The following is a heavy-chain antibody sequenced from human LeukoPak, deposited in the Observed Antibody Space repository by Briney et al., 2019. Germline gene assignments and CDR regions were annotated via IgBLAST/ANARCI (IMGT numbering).Heavy chain of an antibody. J-gene: IGHJ3*02. D-gene: IGHD2-8*01. CDR1: GFTFSSYW. CDR2: IKQDGSEK. CDR3: ARDSAIVLPKPFDI. Sequence: LSGGSLRLSCAASGFTFSSYWMSWVRQAPGKGLEWVANIKQDGSEKYYVDSVKGRFTISRDNAKNSLYLQMNSLRAEDTAVYYCARDSAIVLPKPFDIWGQGTMVTVSS. V-gene: IGHV3-7*01.